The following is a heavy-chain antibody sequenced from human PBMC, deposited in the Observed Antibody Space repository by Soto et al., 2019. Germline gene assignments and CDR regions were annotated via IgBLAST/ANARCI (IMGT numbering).Heavy chain of an antibody. CDR2: ISGSGGST. J-gene: IGHJ4*02. CDR1: GFTFSSYA. D-gene: IGHD3-10*01. V-gene: IGHV3-23*01. Sequence: EVQLLESGGGLVQPGGSLRLSCAASGFTFSSYAMSWVRKAPGKGLEWVSAISGSGGSTYYADSVKGRFTISRDNSKNTLYMQMNSMRAEETAVYYCAKGKGWFGAFDYWGQGTLVTVSS. CDR3: AKGKGWFGAFDY.